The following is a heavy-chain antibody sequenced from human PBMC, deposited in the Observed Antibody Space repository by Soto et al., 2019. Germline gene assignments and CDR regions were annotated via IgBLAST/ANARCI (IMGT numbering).Heavy chain of an antibody. CDR1: GGTFSSYA. V-gene: IGHV1-69*13. CDR3: ARSDPQTLNYFDY. J-gene: IGHJ4*02. CDR2: IIPIFGTA. Sequence: SVKVSCKASGGTFSSYAISWVRQAPGQGLEWMGGIIPIFGTANYAQKFQGRVTITADESTSTAYMELSSLRSEDMAVYYCARSDPQTLNYFDYWGQGTLVTVSS.